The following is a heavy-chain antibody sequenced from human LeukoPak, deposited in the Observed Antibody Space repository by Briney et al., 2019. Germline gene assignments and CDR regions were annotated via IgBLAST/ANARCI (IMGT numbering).Heavy chain of an antibody. D-gene: IGHD6-13*01. J-gene: IGHJ4*02. CDR3: ASITIAAAGRSDY. CDR1: GGSFSGYY. Sequence: SETLSLTCAVYGGSFSGYYWSWIRQPPGKGLEWIGEINHSGSTNYNPSLKSRVTISVDTPKNQFSLKLSSVTAADTAVYYCASITIAAAGRSDYWGQGTLVTVSS. CDR2: INHSGST. V-gene: IGHV4-34*01.